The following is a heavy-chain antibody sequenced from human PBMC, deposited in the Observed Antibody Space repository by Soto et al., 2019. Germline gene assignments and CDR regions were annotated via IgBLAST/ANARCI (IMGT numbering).Heavy chain of an antibody. Sequence: PGGSLRLSCAASGFTFSSYAMSWVRQAPGKGLEWVSAISGSGGSTYYADSVKGRFTISRDNSKNTLYLQMNSLRAEDTAVYYCAKDGRARNHRFLESSRGTGMDVWGQGTTVTVSS. J-gene: IGHJ6*02. V-gene: IGHV3-23*01. CDR3: AKDGRARNHRFLESSRGTGMDV. CDR1: GFTFSSYA. CDR2: ISGSGGST. D-gene: IGHD3-3*01.